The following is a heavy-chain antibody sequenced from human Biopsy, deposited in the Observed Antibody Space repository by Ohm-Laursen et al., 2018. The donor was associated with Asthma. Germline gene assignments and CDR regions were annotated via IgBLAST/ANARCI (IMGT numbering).Heavy chain of an antibody. V-gene: IGHV4-34*01. CDR2: TNERGVT. CDR1: PGSFSGFF. D-gene: IGHD6-6*01. Sequence: SETLSLTCVVYPGSFSGFFWTWIRQSPGKGLEWIGETNERGVTNNNPSLKSRVIISIDTYWNRVSLKLTSVTAADTAVYYCARAVSSSSYWYFDLWGRGDLVTVSS. J-gene: IGHJ2*01. CDR3: ARAVSSSSYWYFDL.